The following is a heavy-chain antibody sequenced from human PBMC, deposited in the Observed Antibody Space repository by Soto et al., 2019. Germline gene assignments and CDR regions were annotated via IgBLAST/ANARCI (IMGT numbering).Heavy chain of an antibody. CDR2: IYYSGST. Sequence: SETLSLTGTVSGCSISSYYLSWIREPPGKGLEWIGYIYYSGSTNYNPSLKSRVTISVDTSKNQFSLKLSSVTAADTAVYYCARGYDILTGYYNWFDPWGQGTLVTVSS. CDR1: GCSISSYY. CDR3: ARGYDILTGYYNWFDP. J-gene: IGHJ5*02. D-gene: IGHD3-9*01. V-gene: IGHV4-59*01.